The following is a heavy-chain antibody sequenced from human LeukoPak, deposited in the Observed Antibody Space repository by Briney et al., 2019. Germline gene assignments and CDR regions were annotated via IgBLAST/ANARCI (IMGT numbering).Heavy chain of an antibody. D-gene: IGHD3-22*01. CDR2: IYHSGST. V-gene: IGHV4-4*02. CDR3: AILTDYYDSSGYAYFDY. J-gene: IGHJ4*02. Sequence: SETLSLTCAVSGGSISSSNWWSWVRQPPGKGLEWIGEIYHSGSTNYNPSLKSRVTISVDKSKNQFSLKLSSVTAADTAVYYCAILTDYYDSSGYAYFDYWGQGILVTVSS. CDR1: GGSISSSNW.